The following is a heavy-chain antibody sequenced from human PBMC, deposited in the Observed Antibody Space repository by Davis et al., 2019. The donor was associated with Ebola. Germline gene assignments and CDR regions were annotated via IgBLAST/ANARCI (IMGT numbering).Heavy chain of an antibody. V-gene: IGHV4-59*01. CDR3: ARDLGMATGAFDI. CDR1: GGSISSYY. Sequence: SETLSLTCTVSGGSISSYYWSWIRQPPGKGLEWIGYIYYSGSTNYNPSLKSRVTISVDTSKNQFSLTLSSVTAADTAVYYCARDLGMATGAFDIWGQGTMVTVSS. J-gene: IGHJ3*02. D-gene: IGHD5-24*01. CDR2: IYYSGST.